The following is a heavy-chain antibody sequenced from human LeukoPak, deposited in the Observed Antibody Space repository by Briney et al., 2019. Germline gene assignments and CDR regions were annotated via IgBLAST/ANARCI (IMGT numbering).Heavy chain of an antibody. J-gene: IGHJ4*02. CDR3: ARGGYCSSTSCYIFDY. CDR2: IYYSGST. V-gene: IGHV4-30-4*01. D-gene: IGHD2-2*02. CDR1: GGSVRSSYYY. Sequence: SETLSLTCTVSGGSVRSSYYYWSWIRQPPGKGLEWIGYIYYSGSTYYNPSLKSRVTISVDTSKNQFSLKLSSVTAADTAVYYCARGGYCSSTSCYIFDYWGQGTLVTVSS.